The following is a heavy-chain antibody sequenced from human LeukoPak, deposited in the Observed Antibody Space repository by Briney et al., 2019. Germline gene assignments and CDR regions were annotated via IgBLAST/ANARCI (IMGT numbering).Heavy chain of an antibody. J-gene: IGHJ5*02. CDR1: GYGFTDYY. CDR3: ARGWQINSSGGFVDP. Sequence: ASLKVSCQDSGYGFTDYYVHWIRQAPGHGLEWMGWINPSSGATIYAQKFQGRVTMTRDTFTTTAYMEIKSLVSDDTAVYYCARGWQINSSGGFVDPWGQGTLVTVSS. D-gene: IGHD6-6*01. CDR2: INPSSGAT. V-gene: IGHV1-2*02.